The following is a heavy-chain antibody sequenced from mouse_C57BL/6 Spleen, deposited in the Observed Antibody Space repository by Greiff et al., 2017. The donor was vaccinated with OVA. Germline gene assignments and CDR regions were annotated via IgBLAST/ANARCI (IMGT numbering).Heavy chain of an antibody. CDR1: GFSFNTYA. CDR2: IRSKSNNYAT. J-gene: IGHJ2*01. CDR3: VRGSNYYFDY. Sequence: EVKLMDSGGGLVQPKGSLKLSCAASGFSFNTYAMNWVRQAPGKGLEWVARIRSKSNNYATYYADSVKDRFTISRDDSESMLYLQMNNLKTEDTAMYYCVRGSNYYFDYWGQGTTLTVSS. V-gene: IGHV10-1*01. D-gene: IGHD2-5*01.